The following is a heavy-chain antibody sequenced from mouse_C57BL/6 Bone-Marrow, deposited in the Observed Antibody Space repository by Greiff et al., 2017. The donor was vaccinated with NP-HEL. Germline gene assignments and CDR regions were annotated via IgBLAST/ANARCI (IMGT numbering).Heavy chain of an antibody. Sequence: QVQLKQSGAELARPGASVKLSCKASGFTFTSYGISWVKQRTGQGLEWIGEIYPRSGNTYYNEKFKGKATLTADKSSSTAYMELRSLTSEDSAVDFCARPITTVVAKDFDYWGQGTTLTVSS. V-gene: IGHV1-81*01. D-gene: IGHD1-1*01. J-gene: IGHJ2*01. CDR1: GFTFTSYG. CDR2: IYPRSGNT. CDR3: ARPITTVVAKDFDY.